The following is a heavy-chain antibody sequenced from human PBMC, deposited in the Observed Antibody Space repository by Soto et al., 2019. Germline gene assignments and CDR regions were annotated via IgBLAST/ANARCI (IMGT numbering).Heavy chain of an antibody. V-gene: IGHV4-31*03. Sequence: SETLSLTCTVSGGSISSGGYCWSWIRQHPGKGLEWIGYIYYSGSTYYNPSLKSRITINPDTSKNQFSLQLNSVTPEDTAVYYCARGSRDIVVVPAADKDGYYYYMDVWGKGTTVTVSS. J-gene: IGHJ6*03. CDR2: IYYSGST. CDR1: GGSISSGGYC. CDR3: ARGSRDIVVVPAADKDGYYYYMDV. D-gene: IGHD2-2*01.